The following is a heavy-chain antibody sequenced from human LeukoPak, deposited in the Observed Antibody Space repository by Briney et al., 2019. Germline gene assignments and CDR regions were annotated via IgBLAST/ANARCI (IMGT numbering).Heavy chain of an antibody. D-gene: IGHD6-13*01. CDR1: GFTFSSYG. V-gene: IGHV3-30*02. J-gene: IGHJ5*02. Sequence: GGSLRLSCAASGFTFSSYGMHWVRQAPGKGLEGVAFIRYDGSNKYYADSVKGRFTISRDNSKNTLYLQMNSLRAEDTAVYYCAKLTSYSSSWYRWFDPWGQGTLVTVSS. CDR2: IRYDGSNK. CDR3: AKLTSYSSSWYRWFDP.